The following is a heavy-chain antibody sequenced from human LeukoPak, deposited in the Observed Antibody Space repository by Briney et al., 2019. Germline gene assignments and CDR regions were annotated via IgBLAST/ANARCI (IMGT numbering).Heavy chain of an antibody. D-gene: IGHD3-10*01. CDR1: GGSISSSSYY. J-gene: IGHJ4*02. Sequence: SETLSLTCTVSGGSISSSSYYWGWIRQPPGKGLEWIGSIFYSGDTYYDASLKSRVTISVDTSKKHFSLKLTSVTSADTAVYYCARRTSGGGLFDYWGQGTLVTVSS. CDR3: ARRTSGGGLFDY. V-gene: IGHV4-39*02. CDR2: IFYSGDT.